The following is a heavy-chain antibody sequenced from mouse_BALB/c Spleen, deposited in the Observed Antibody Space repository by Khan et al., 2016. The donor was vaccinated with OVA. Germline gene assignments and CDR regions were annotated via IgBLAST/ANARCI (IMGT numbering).Heavy chain of an antibody. CDR2: IWSDGKT. Sequence: QVQLKQSGPGLVAPSQSLSITCTVSGFSLTSYGVHWVRQPPGKGLEWLVVIWSDGKTTYNSTLKSRLSISKDKSKSQVFLKMNSLQTDDTAMYYCAINTHMSTSVMDYWGQGTSVTVSS. J-gene: IGHJ4*01. V-gene: IGHV2-6*02. CDR1: GFSLTSYG. CDR3: AINTHMSTSVMDY. D-gene: IGHD2-4*01.